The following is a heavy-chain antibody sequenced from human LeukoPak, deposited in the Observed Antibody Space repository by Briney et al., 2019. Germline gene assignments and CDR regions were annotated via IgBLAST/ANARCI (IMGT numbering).Heavy chain of an antibody. CDR3: AIVYYYGSGSYYNDYFDY. V-gene: IGHV4-39*07. J-gene: IGHJ4*02. D-gene: IGHD3-10*01. CDR2: IYYSGST. CDR1: GSSISSSSYY. Sequence: SETLSLTCTVSGSSISSSSYYWGWIRQPPGKGLEWIGSIYYSGSTYYNPSLKSRVTISVDTSKNQFSLKLSSVTAADTAVYYCAIVYYYGSGSYYNDYFDYWGQGTLVTVSS.